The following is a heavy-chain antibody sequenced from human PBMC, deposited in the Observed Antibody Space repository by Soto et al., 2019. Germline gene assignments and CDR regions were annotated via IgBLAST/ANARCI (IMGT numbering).Heavy chain of an antibody. Sequence: QLQLLESGPGLVKASETLSLTCSVSGGSISTSRSYWAWIRQPPGKGLEWLANIFYSGSTFYNPPLASRVSVSVDTSKNEFSLKLRSVTAADTAVYYCARQPTTGDTDLWFDPWGQGTLVTVSS. CDR2: IFYSGST. J-gene: IGHJ5*02. D-gene: IGHD2-21*01. V-gene: IGHV4-39*01. CDR3: ARQPTTGDTDLWFDP. CDR1: GGSISTSRSY.